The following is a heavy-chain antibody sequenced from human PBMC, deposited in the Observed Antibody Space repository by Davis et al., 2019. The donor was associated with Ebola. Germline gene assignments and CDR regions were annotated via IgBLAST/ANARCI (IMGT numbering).Heavy chain of an antibody. D-gene: IGHD6-19*01. J-gene: IGHJ4*02. CDR3: ARETYSSGWYDY. CDR2: ISSSGSTI. V-gene: IGHV3-11*01. Sequence: GESLNISCAASGFTFSDYYMSWIRQAPGKGLEWVSYISSSGSTIYYADSMKGRFTISRDNAKNSLYLQMNSLRAEETAVYYCARETYSSGWYDYWGQGTLVTVSS. CDR1: GFTFSDYY.